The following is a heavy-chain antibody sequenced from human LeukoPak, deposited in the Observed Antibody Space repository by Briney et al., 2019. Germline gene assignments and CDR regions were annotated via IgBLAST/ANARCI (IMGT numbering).Heavy chain of an antibody. J-gene: IGHJ3*02. Sequence: SATLSLTCTVSGGSISSGGYYWSWIRQHPGKGLEWIGYIYYSGSTYYHPSLKSRVTISVDTSKNQFSLKLSSVTAADTAVYYCARGSLLWFGELGPTFDIWGQGTMDTVSS. CDR1: GGSISSGGYY. D-gene: IGHD3-10*01. V-gene: IGHV4-31*03. CDR3: ARGSLLWFGELGPTFDI. CDR2: IYYSGST.